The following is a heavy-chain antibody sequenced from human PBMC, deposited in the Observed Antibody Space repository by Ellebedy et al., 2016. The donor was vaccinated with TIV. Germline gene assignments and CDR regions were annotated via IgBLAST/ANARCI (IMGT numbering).Heavy chain of an antibody. Sequence: PGGSLRLSCAASGFTFSSYEMNWVRQAPGKGLEWVSYISSSGSTIYYADSVKGRFTISRDNAKNSLYLQMNSLRAEDTAVYYCAREAVEMATNWGWNWFDPWGQGTLVTVSS. CDR1: GFTFSSYE. D-gene: IGHD5-24*01. CDR3: AREAVEMATNWGWNWFDP. J-gene: IGHJ5*02. V-gene: IGHV3-48*03. CDR2: ISSSGSTI.